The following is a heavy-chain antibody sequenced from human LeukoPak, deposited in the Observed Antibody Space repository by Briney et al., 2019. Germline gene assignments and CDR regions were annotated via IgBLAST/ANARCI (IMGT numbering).Heavy chain of an antibody. D-gene: IGHD3-22*01. CDR1: GGSISSYY. V-gene: IGHV4-59*12. CDR3: ARDRYYYDSSAYYYFFHY. J-gene: IGHJ4*02. CDR2: IYYSGST. Sequence: SETLSLTCTVSGGSISSYYWSWIRQPPGKGLEWIGYIYYSGSTNYNPSLKSRVTMSVDTSKNQFSLKLSSVTAADTAVYYCARDRYYYDSSAYYYFFHYWGQGTLVTVSS.